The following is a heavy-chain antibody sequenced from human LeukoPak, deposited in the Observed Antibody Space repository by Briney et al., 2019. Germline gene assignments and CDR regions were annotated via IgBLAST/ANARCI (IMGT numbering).Heavy chain of an antibody. CDR1: GGSISSGSYY. CDR2: IYTSGST. D-gene: IGHD3-22*01. CDR3: ARESGYYSTADY. Sequence: SETLSLTCTVSGGSISSGSYYWSWIRQPAGKGLEWIGRIYTSGSTNYNPSLKSRVTISVDTSKNQFSLKLSSVTAADTAVYYCARESGYYSTADYWGRGTLVTVSS. V-gene: IGHV4-61*02. J-gene: IGHJ4*02.